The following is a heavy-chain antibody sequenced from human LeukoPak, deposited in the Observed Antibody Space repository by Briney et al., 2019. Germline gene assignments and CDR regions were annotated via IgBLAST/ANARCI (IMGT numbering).Heavy chain of an antibody. CDR1: GYTLTSYD. D-gene: IGHD3-10*01. V-gene: IGHV1-8*01. CDR3: ARREYGSGSYHLVY. J-gene: IGHJ4*02. Sequence: GASVKVSCKASGYTLTSYDINWVRQATGQGLEWMGWMNPNSGNTGYAQKFQGRVTMTTNTSISTAYMELSSLRSEDTAVYYCARREYGSGSYHLVYWGQGTLVTVSS. CDR2: MNPNSGNT.